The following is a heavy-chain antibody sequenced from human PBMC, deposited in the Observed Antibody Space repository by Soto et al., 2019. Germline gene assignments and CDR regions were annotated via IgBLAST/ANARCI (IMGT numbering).Heavy chain of an antibody. D-gene: IGHD3-3*01. CDR1: GFTFSSYA. CDR2: ISGSVGST. V-gene: IGHV3-23*01. Sequence: WGSLRLSCAASGFTFSSYAMSWVRQAPGKGLEWVSAISGSVGSTYYADSVKGRFTISRDNSKNTLYLQMNSLRAEDTAVYYCAKSERGITMFGVTYFEYLGQGTMVNVSS. CDR3: AKSERGITMFGVTYFEY. J-gene: IGHJ4*02.